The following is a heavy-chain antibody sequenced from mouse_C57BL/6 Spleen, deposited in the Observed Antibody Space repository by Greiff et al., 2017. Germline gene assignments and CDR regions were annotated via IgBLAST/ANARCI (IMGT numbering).Heavy chain of an antibody. CDR2: IYPGDGDT. Sequence: KQSGAELVKPGASVKISCKASGYAFSSYWMNWVKQRPGKGLEGIGQIYPGDGDTNYNGKFKGKATLTADKSSSTAYMQLSSLTSEDSAVYFCARGDYSNYVPFDYWGQGTTLTVSS. V-gene: IGHV1-80*01. CDR3: ARGDYSNYVPFDY. D-gene: IGHD2-5*01. CDR1: GYAFSSYW. J-gene: IGHJ2*01.